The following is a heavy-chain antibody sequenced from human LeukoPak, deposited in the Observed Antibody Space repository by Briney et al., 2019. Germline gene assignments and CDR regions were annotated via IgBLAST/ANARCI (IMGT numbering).Heavy chain of an antibody. CDR1: GFTFSSYN. Sequence: PGGPLRLSCAASGFTFSSYNMNWLRQAPGKGLEWVSSISSSSSYIYYADSLKGRFTISRDNAKNSLYLQMNSLRAEDTAVYYCARMSRWLYLFDYWGQGTLVTVSS. J-gene: IGHJ4*02. V-gene: IGHV3-21*01. CDR3: ARMSRWLYLFDY. CDR2: ISSSSSYI. D-gene: IGHD6-19*01.